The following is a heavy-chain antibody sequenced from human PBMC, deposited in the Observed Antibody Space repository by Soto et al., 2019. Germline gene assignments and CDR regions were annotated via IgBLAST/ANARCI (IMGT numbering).Heavy chain of an antibody. V-gene: IGHV3-72*01. CDR3: VRVGAAVVRVSNYYGVDV. Sequence: GGSLRLSCAASGFTFSDHHMDWVRQAPGKGLEWVGRIRNKANVYTTEYVASVKGRFTISRDDSKNSLSLQINSLQTEDTAAYYCVRVGAAVVRVSNYYGVDVWGQGTTVTASS. CDR2: IRNKANVYTT. CDR1: GFTFSDHH. D-gene: IGHD3-10*01. J-gene: IGHJ6*02.